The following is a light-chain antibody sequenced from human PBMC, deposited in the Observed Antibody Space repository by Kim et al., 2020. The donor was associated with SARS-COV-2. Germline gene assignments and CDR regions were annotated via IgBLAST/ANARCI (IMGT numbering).Light chain of an antibody. J-gene: IGLJ1*01. V-gene: IGLV1-40*01. Sequence: RVTHSCTGGRPNVGTGYGVQWYQQCPGKAPKLLISGKINRPSGVPDRFSGSKSITSASLVITGLQGEDEADYYCQSYDTTLSAFVFGTGTKVTVL. CDR3: QSYDTTLSAFV. CDR2: GKI. CDR1: RPNVGTGYG.